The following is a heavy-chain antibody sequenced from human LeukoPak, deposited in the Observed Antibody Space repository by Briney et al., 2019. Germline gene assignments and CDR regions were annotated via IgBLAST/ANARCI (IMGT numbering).Heavy chain of an antibody. CDR3: VKGSTVTTGNWFFDL. D-gene: IGHD4-17*01. CDR1: EFTFSTYA. V-gene: IGHV3-64D*06. Sequence: GGSLRLSCSASEFTFSTYAMHWVRQAPGKGLEYGSAISNNGDRTYYPDSVKGRFTISRDNSKNTLYLQMSSLRTEDTAVYFCVKGSTVTTGNWFFDLWAVAPWSLSPQ. CDR2: ISNNGDRT. J-gene: IGHJ2*01.